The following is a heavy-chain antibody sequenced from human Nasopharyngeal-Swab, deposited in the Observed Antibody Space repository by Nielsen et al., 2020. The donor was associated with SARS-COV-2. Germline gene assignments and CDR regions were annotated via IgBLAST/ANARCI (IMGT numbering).Heavy chain of an antibody. D-gene: IGHD4-17*01. J-gene: IGHJ6*02. CDR1: GGSISSYY. CDR2: IYYSGST. Sequence: SETLSPTCTVSGGSISSYYWSWIRQPPGKGLEWIGYIYYSGSTNYNPSLKSRVTISVDTSKNQFSLKLSSVTAADTAVYYCARDLLYGDFYYYYGMDVWGQGTTVTVSS. V-gene: IGHV4-59*01. CDR3: ARDLLYGDFYYYYGMDV.